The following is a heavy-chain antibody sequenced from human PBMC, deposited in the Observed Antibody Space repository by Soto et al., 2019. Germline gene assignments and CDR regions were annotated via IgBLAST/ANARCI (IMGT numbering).Heavy chain of an antibody. D-gene: IGHD5-18*01. CDR3: ARDAVGYNYGYGNYYYGMDV. Sequence: QVQLVQSGAEVKKPGASVKVSCKASGYTFTGYYMHWVRQAPGQGLEWMGWINPNSGGTNYAQKFQGWVTMTRDTSISTAYMELSRLRSDDTAVYYCARDAVGYNYGYGNYYYGMDVWGQGTTVTVSS. J-gene: IGHJ6*02. CDR1: GYTFTGYY. CDR2: INPNSGGT. V-gene: IGHV1-2*04.